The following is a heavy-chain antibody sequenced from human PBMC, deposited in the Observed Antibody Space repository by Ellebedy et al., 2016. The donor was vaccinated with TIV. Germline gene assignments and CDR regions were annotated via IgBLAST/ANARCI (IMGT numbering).Heavy chain of an antibody. CDR1: GFTFSSYG. CDR3: ARGHNIAVAGYYFDY. J-gene: IGHJ4*02. V-gene: IGHV3-33*08. D-gene: IGHD6-19*01. Sequence: GESLKISXAASGFTFSSYGMHWVRQAPGKGLEWVAVIWYDGSNKYYADSVKGRFTISRDNSKNTLYLQMNSLRAEDTAVYYCARGHNIAVAGYYFDYWGQGTLVTVSS. CDR2: IWYDGSNK.